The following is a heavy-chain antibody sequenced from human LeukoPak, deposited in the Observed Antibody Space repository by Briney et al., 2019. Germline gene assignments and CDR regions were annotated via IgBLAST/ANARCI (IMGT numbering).Heavy chain of an antibody. CDR3: QGIGYYYDSSGYTAGLPI. CDR2: TYYRSKWYY. J-gene: IGHJ3*02. CDR1: GDSVSSNSAA. V-gene: IGHV6-1*01. D-gene: IGHD3-22*01. Sequence: SQTLSLTCAISGDSVSSNSAAWNWIRQSPSRGLEWLGRTYYRSKWYYDYAVSVRSRITINPDTSKNQFSLQLNSVTPEDTAVYYCQGIGYYYDSSGYTAGLPIWGQGTMVTVSS.